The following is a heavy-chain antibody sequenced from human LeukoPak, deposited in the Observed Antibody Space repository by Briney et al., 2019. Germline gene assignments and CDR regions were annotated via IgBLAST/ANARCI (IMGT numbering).Heavy chain of an antibody. CDR3: VKDGSGSYYTYYFDY. V-gene: IGHV3-64D*06. CDR2: ISSNGGST. Sequence: GGSLRLFCAASGFTFNTFWMSWVRQAPGKGLEYVSAISSNGGSTYYADSVKGRFTISRDNSKNTLYLQMSSLRAEDTAVYYCVKDGSGSYYTYYFDYWGQGTLVTVSS. CDR1: GFTFNTFW. J-gene: IGHJ4*02. D-gene: IGHD3-10*01.